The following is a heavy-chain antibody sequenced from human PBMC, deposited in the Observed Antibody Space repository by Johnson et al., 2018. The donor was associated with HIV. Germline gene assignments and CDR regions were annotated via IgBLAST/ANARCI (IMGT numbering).Heavy chain of an antibody. V-gene: IGHV3-30*03. CDR2: ISYDGSNK. CDR1: GFTFSSYG. CDR3: ARKREETIAALGLRWAM. D-gene: IGHD6-6*01. J-gene: IGHJ1*01. Sequence: QVQLVESGGGLVKPGRSLRLSCAASGFTFSSYGMHWVRQAPGKGLEWVAVISYDGSNKYYADSVKGRFTISRDNSKNTLYLQLNSLRADDTAVYYCARKREETIAALGLRWAMWG.